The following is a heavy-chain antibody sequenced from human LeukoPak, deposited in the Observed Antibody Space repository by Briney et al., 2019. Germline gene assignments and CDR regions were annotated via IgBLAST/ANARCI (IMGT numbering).Heavy chain of an antibody. CDR1: GFTVSSNY. J-gene: IGHJ6*02. V-gene: IGHV3-66*01. D-gene: IGHD1-26*01. CDR3: ARGRGGLYYYGMDV. Sequence: TGGSLRLSCAASGFTVSSNYMSWVRQAPGKGLEWVSVIYSGGSTYYADSVKGRFTISRDNSKNTLYLQMNSLRAEDTAVYYCARGRGGLYYYGMDVWGQGTTVTVSS. CDR2: IYSGGST.